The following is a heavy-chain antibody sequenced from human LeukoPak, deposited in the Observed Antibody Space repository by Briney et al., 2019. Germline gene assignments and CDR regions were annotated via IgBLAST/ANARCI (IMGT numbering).Heavy chain of an antibody. CDR2: IRDRANSYTT. CDR3: CNSPPSGIVVFDM. Sequence: GGSLRLSCAASGVTFSDHYMEWVRQAPGKGLEWVGRIRDRANSYTTEYAASVKGRFTISRDDSKNSLYLQMNSLKIEDPAMYLFCNSPPSGIVVFDMWGRRTMPTVSS. J-gene: IGHJ3*02. D-gene: IGHD2/OR15-2a*01. V-gene: IGHV3-72*01. CDR1: GVTFSDHY.